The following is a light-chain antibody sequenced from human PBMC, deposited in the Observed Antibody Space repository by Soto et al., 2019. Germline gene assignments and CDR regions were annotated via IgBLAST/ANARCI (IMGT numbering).Light chain of an antibody. CDR2: AAS. V-gene: IGKV3-15*01. J-gene: IGKJ4*01. CDR1: QGVGST. Sequence: EIVMTQSPATLSVSPGERATLSCRASQGVGSTLAWYQQKPGQTPRLLIYAASTSDTGVPARFSGSGSGTEFTLTINSLQSEDFAVYYCQHYHSWPLTFGGGTKVEIK. CDR3: QHYHSWPLT.